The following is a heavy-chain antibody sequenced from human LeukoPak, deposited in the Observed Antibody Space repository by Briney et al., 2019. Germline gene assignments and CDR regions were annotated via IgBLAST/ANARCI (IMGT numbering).Heavy chain of an antibody. V-gene: IGHV3-15*01. CDR2: IKSKTDGGTT. CDR1: GFTFSNAW. CDR3: TTDSRAAARPTDY. D-gene: IGHD6-6*01. J-gene: IGHJ4*02. Sequence: GGSLRLSCAASGFTFSNAWMSWVRQAPGKGLEWVGRIKSKTDGGTTDYAAPVKGRFTISRDDSKNTLYLQMNSLKTEDTAVYYCTTDSRAAARPTDYWGQGTLDTVSS.